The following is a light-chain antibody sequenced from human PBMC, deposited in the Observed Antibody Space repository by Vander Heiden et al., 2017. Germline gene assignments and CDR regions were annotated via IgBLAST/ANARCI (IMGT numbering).Light chain of an antibody. V-gene: IGLV1-44*01. J-gene: IGLJ2*01. CDR2: STD. Sequence: QSVLTQPPSASGTPRQRVTSSWSGRSSNIGTSPVNWYQQLPGTAPKLLIYSTDLRPSGVPDRFSGSKSGTSASLAISGLQSEDEADYHCAAWDDNLNDVLFGGGTKLAVL. CDR3: AAWDDNLNDVL. CDR1: SSNIGTSP.